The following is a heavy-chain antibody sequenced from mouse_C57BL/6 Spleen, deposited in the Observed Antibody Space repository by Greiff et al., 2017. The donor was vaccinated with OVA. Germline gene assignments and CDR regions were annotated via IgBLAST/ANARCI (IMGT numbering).Heavy chain of an antibody. CDR2: FHPYNDDT. CDR3: ARGNDYDRAWFAY. CDR1: GYTFTTYP. D-gene: IGHD2-4*01. Sequence: QVQLKESGAELVKPGASVKMSCKASGYTFTTYPIEWMKQNHGKSLEWIGNFHPYNDDTKYNEKFKGKATLTVEKSSSTVYLELSRLTSDDSAVYYCARGNDYDRAWFAYWGQGTLVTVSA. J-gene: IGHJ3*01. V-gene: IGHV1-47*01.